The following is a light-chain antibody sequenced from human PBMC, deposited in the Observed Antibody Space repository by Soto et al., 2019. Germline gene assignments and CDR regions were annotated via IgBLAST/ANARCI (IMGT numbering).Light chain of an antibody. V-gene: IGLV2-14*01. CDR3: SSYTSSGTPV. CDR2: EVS. CDR1: NSDLGGYNY. Sequence: QSVLTQPASVSGSPGQSITVSCTGANSDLGGYNYVSWYQHHPGKAPKLMIYEVSNRPSGVSNRFSGSKSGNTASLAISGLQAEDEADYYCSSYTSSGTPVFGTGTKVTVL. J-gene: IGLJ1*01.